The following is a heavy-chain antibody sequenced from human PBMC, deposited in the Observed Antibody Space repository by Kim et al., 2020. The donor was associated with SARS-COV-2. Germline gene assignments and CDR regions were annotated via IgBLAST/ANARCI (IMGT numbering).Heavy chain of an antibody. CDR2: INAGNGNT. J-gene: IGHJ5*02. Sequence: ASVKVSCKASGYTFTSYAMHWVRQAPGQRLEWMGWINAGNGNTKYSQKFQGRVTITRDTSASTAYMELSSLRSEDTAVYYCARVATRSYYGDSGWFDPWGQGTLVTVSS. CDR1: GYTFTSYA. CDR3: ARVATRSYYGDSGWFDP. V-gene: IGHV1-3*01. D-gene: IGHD4-17*01.